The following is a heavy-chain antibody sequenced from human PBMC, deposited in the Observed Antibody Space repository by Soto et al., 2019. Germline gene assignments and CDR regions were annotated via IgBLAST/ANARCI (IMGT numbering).Heavy chain of an antibody. J-gene: IGHJ4*02. CDR1: GYTFTSHG. CDR2: ISTYNGNT. V-gene: IGHV1-18*01. CDR3: ARDRTVVGSWNY. Sequence: ASVKVSCKASGYTFTSHGISWVRQAPGQGLEWMGWISTYNGNTNYAQNFQGRVTMTTDTSTSTAYMELRSLRSDDTAVYYCARDRTVVGSWNYRGQGTQVTVSS. D-gene: IGHD6-19*01.